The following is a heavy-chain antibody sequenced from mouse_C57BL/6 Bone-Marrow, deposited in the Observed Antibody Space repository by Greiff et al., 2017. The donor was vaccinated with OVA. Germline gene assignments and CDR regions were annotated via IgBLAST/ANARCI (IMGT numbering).Heavy chain of an antibody. CDR1: EYEFPSHD. CDR3: ARLGTLYWYFDV. J-gene: IGHJ1*03. V-gene: IGHV5-2*01. D-gene: IGHD2-14*01. CDR2: INSDGGST. Sequence: EVQVVESGGGLVQPGESLKLSCESNEYEFPSHDMSWVRKTPEKRLELVAAINSDGGSTYYPDTMESRFIISRDNTKKTLYLQMSSRRSEDTALYYCARLGTLYWYFDVWGTGTTVTVSS.